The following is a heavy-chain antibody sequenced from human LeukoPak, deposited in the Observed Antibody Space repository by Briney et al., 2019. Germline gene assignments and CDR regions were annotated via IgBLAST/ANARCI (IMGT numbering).Heavy chain of an antibody. D-gene: IGHD2-8*01. CDR2: VSQSGST. CDR3: ASTALGYCTTSRCPDY. CDR1: GYFISSGYY. Sequence: SETLSLTCAVSGYFISSGYYWGWIRQPPGKGLEGIGGVSQSGSTFYTPSLRSRVTLSVDPHRNPFSLKLSSLTAADTAVYYCASTALGYCTTSRCPDYWGPGTLVTVSS. J-gene: IGHJ4*02. V-gene: IGHV4-38-2*01.